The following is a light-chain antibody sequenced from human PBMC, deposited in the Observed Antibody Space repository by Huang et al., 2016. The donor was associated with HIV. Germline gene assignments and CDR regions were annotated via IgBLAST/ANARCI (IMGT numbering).Light chain of an antibody. Sequence: EIVLTQSPATLSLSPGERATLSCRASQSVSSYLAWYQQKPGQAPRLLIYDASNRATCIPARFSGSGSGTDFTLTISSLEPEDFAVYYCQQRTFGQGTKLEIK. J-gene: IGKJ2*01. CDR2: DAS. CDR3: QQRT. V-gene: IGKV3-11*01. CDR1: QSVSSY.